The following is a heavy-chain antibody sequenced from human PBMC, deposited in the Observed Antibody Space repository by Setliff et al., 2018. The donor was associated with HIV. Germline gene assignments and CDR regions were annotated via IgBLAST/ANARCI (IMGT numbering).Heavy chain of an antibody. D-gene: IGHD3-22*01. J-gene: IGHJ4*02. CDR3: AKDRYYDSSGSPFDY. CDR2: IGPVGTST. V-gene: IGHV3-NL1*01. Sequence: GGSLRLSCATSGFILSDYYMDWVRQAPGKGLEWVSAIGPVGTSTYYADSVKGRFTISRDNSKNTLYLQMNSLRAEDTAVYYCAKDRYYDSSGSPFDYWGQGTLVTVSS. CDR1: GFILSDYY.